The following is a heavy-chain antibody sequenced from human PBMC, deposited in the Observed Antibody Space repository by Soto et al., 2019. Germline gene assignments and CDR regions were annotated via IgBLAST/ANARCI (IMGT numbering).Heavy chain of an antibody. CDR2: IYPDDSDT. CDR3: ARLEWLSLAAWFDP. CDR1: GYSFTSYW. V-gene: IGHV5-51*01. J-gene: IGHJ5*02. D-gene: IGHD3-3*01. Sequence: GESLKISCKGSGYSFTSYWIGWVLQMPGKGLEWMGMIYPDDSDTKYSPSFQGQVTFSADKSINTAYLQWSSLKASDTAIYYCARLEWLSLAAWFDPWGQGTLVTVSS.